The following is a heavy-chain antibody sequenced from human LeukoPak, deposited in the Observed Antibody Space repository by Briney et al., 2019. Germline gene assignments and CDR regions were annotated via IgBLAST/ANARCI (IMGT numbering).Heavy chain of an antibody. Sequence: PGGSLRLSCAASGFTFDSYAMSWVRQAPGKGLEWVSVISGSGGSTYYADSVKGRFTISRDKPKNTLYLQMNSLRAEDTAVYYCAKVIYGLPGDAFDIWGQGTMVTVSS. D-gene: IGHD2-2*02. V-gene: IGHV3-23*01. CDR2: ISGSGGST. CDR3: AKVIYGLPGDAFDI. CDR1: GFTFDSYA. J-gene: IGHJ3*02.